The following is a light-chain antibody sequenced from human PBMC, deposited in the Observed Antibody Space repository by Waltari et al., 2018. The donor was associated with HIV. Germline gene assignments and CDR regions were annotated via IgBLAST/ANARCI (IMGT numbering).Light chain of an antibody. Sequence: SYELIQPPSVSVSPGQTASITCSGDKLGEKYPCWYQQGPGQSPVLVIYQDTKRPSGIPERFSASKSGNTATLTISGTQVMDEAHYYCQAWDNNTWMFGGGTKLTVL. CDR1: KLGEKY. CDR3: QAWDNNTWM. V-gene: IGLV3-1*01. CDR2: QDT. J-gene: IGLJ3*02.